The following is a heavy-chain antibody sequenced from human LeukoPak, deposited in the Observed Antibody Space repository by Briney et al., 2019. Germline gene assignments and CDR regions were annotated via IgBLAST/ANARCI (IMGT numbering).Heavy chain of an antibody. CDR1: GYTFSSYG. CDR3: ARDGWNNGWTPFDC. CDR2: VSADSSNT. D-gene: IGHD1/OR15-1a*01. J-gene: IGHJ4*02. V-gene: IGHV1-18*01. Sequence: ASVKVSCKASGYTFSSYGISWARQAPGQGLEWMGWVSADSSNTYYVQKLQGRLSMATDTSTSTAYMELRSLRSEDTAVYYCARDGWNNGWTPFDCWGQGTLVTVSS.